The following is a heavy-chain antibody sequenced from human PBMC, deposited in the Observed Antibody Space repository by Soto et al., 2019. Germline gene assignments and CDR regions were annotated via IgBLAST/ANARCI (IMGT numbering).Heavy chain of an antibody. D-gene: IGHD3-10*01. J-gene: IGHJ6*02. CDR2: INHSGST. CDR3: ARGGLNYYGSGSYRPSYYYYGMDV. V-gene: IGHV4-34*01. Sequence: SETLSLTCAVYGGSFSGYYWSWIRQPPGKGLEWIGEINHSGSTNYNPALKSRVTISVDTSKNQFSLKLSSVTAADTAVYYCARGGLNYYGSGSYRPSYYYYGMDVWGQGTTVTVSS. CDR1: GGSFSGYY.